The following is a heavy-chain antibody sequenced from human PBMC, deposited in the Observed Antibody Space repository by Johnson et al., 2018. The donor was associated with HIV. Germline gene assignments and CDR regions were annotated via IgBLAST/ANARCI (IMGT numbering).Heavy chain of an antibody. V-gene: IGHV3-66*03. D-gene: IGHD1-26*01. CDR1: GFTVSSNY. Sequence: EVQLVESGGGLIQPGESLRLSCAASGFTVSSNYMSWVRQAPGKGLEWVSVIYSGGRTYYADSVKGRFTISRDNSRNTVYLQMSGLRSEDTAIYYCAREGSGSYQIWGQGTMVTVSS. J-gene: IGHJ3*02. CDR3: AREGSGSYQI. CDR2: IYSGGRT.